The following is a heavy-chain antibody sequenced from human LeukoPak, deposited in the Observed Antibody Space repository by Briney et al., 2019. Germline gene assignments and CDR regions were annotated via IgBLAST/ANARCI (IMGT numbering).Heavy chain of an antibody. CDR1: GFSVSGYY. CDR2: VYNSGTT. Sequence: SGSLRLSCAVSGFSVSGYYMSWVRQAPGKGLEWVSHVYNSGTTYYTASVKSRFTISVDNSKNQFYLKLSSVTAADTAVYYCARVYGDYVRNWFDPWGQGTRVSV. V-gene: IGHV4-59*02. J-gene: IGHJ5*02. D-gene: IGHD4-17*01. CDR3: ARVYGDYVRNWFDP.